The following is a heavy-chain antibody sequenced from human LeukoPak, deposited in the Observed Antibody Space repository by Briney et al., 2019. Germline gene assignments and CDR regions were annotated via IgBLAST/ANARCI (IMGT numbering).Heavy chain of an antibody. CDR1: GGSINSRSDY. V-gene: IGHV4-39*01. J-gene: IGHJ2*01. D-gene: IGHD3-9*01. Sequence: SETLSLTCTVSGGSINSRSDYWGWIRQPPGKGLEWIGNVYYSGDTYYNTSLQSRVTISVDTSKSQFSLTLNPVTAADTAVYYCARCPYDLLTGRSKWFFDLWGRGALVTVSS. CDR3: ARCPYDLLTGRSKWFFDL. CDR2: VYYSGDT.